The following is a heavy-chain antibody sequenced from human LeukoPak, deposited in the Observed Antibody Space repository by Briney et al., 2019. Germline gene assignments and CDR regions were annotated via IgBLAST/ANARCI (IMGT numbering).Heavy chain of an antibody. D-gene: IGHD6-19*01. Sequence: GGPLRLSCVASGFTFGTYGMNWVRQAPGKGLEWVSSIIIGSGYTYYADSVRGRFTISRDNAKNSLYLQMNSLTAEDTAVYYCARDWRAWMAVAGTGGMDVWGQGTTVTVSS. CDR3: ARDWRAWMAVAGTGGMDV. J-gene: IGHJ6*02. CDR1: GFTFGTYG. V-gene: IGHV3-21*01. CDR2: IIIGSGYT.